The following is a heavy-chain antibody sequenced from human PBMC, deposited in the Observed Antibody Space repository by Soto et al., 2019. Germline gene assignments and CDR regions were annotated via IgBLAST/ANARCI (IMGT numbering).Heavy chain of an antibody. V-gene: IGHV4-59*08. Sequence: PSETLSLTCTVSGGSISGYYWSWIRQPPGKGLKWIGYIYYSGSSNYSPSLKSRVTMSVDTSKNQFSLKLSSVTAADTAVYYCARQGRYGDYYFDHWGQGTPVTVSS. CDR2: IYYSGSS. D-gene: IGHD4-17*01. J-gene: IGHJ4*02. CDR1: GGSISGYY. CDR3: ARQGRYGDYYFDH.